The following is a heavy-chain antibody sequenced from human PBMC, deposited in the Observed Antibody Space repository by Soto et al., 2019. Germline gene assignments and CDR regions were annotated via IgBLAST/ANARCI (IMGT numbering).Heavy chain of an antibody. CDR2: IFSNDEK. Sequence: QVTLKESGPVLVKPSETLTLTCSVSGFSLSDTTMGVIWIRQPPRKALEWLAHIFSNDEKSYSTSLKTRLTIPKDTSRSQVVLTMTNMDPLDTATYYCARIHSITWGSYFYGMDVWGQGTTVTVSS. J-gene: IGHJ6*02. V-gene: IGHV2-26*01. CDR3: ARIHSITWGSYFYGMDV. D-gene: IGHD3-16*01. CDR1: GFSLSDTTMG.